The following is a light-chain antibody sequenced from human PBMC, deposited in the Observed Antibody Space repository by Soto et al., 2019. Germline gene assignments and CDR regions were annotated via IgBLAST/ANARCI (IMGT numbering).Light chain of an antibody. V-gene: IGKV1-39*01. CDR1: QSIGTD. J-gene: IGKJ1*01. CDR2: GAS. CDR3: QQTYSTPWT. Sequence: DIQMTQSPSSLSASLGDRVSITCRASQSIGTDLNWYQQKPGKAPKLLISGASTLQGGVPSRLSGSVSGTEFTLTISSLQPGDLATYFCQQTYSTPWTFAQGTKVDI.